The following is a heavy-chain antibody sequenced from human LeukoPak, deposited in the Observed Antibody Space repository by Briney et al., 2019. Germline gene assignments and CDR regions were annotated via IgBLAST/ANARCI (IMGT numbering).Heavy chain of an antibody. V-gene: IGHV4-39*01. D-gene: IGHD6-13*01. Sequence: PSETLSLTCTVSGGSISSSSYYWGWIRQPPGKGLEWIGSIYYSGSTYYNPSLKSRVTISVDTSKNQFSLKLSSVTAADTAVYYCAKIIGSSWYPGYFDYWGQGTLVTVSP. J-gene: IGHJ4*02. CDR3: AKIIGSSWYPGYFDY. CDR2: IYYSGST. CDR1: GGSISSSSYY.